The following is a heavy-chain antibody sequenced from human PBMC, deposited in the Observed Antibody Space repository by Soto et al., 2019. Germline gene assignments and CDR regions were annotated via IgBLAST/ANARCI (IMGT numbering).Heavy chain of an antibody. CDR2: ISSSSSYI. V-gene: IGHV3-21*01. CDR1: GFTFSSYS. Sequence: GGSLRLSCAASGFTFSSYSMNWVRQAPGKGLEWVSSISSSSSYIYYADSVKGRFTISRDNAKNSLYLQMNSLRAEDTAVYYCARDGPPFIGSSSHWGQGTLVTVSS. J-gene: IGHJ4*02. CDR3: ARDGPPFIGSSSH. D-gene: IGHD6-6*01.